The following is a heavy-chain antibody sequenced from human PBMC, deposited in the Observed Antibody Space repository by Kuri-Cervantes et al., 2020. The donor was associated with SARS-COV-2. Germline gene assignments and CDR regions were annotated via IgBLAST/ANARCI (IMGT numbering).Heavy chain of an antibody. CDR2: IKQDGSEK. Sequence: GESLKISCAASGFTFSSYWMSWVRQAPGKGLEWVANIKQDGSEKYYADSVKGRFTISRDNSKNTLYLQMNSLRAEDTAVYYCAKDLSGSFAFDYWGQGTLVTVSS. D-gene: IGHD1-26*01. CDR1: GFTFSSYW. CDR3: AKDLSGSFAFDY. J-gene: IGHJ4*02. V-gene: IGHV3-7*01.